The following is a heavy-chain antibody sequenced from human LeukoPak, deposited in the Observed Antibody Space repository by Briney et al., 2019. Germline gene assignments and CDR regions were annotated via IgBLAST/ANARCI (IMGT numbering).Heavy chain of an antibody. D-gene: IGHD5-12*01. Sequence: PRGSLRLSCAASGFTVSSNYMSWVRQAPGKGLEWVSVIYSGGSTYYADSVKGRFTISRDNSKNTLYLQMNSLRAEDTAVYYCAREGSGYDSHIPFDYWGQGTLVTVSS. CDR2: IYSGGST. CDR3: AREGSGYDSHIPFDY. CDR1: GFTVSSNY. J-gene: IGHJ4*02. V-gene: IGHV3-53*01.